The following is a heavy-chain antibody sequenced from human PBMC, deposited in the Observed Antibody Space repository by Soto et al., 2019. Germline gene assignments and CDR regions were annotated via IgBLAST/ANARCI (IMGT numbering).Heavy chain of an antibody. V-gene: IGHV3-23*01. J-gene: IGHJ4*02. CDR1: GFTFSSYA. D-gene: IGHD6-13*01. CDR2: VSGSGGST. CDR3: ALPHQVNHPAAETNDY. Sequence: QPGGSLRLSCAASGFTFSSYAMSWVRQAPGKGLEWVSAVSGSGGSTYYADSVKGRFTISRDNSKNTLYLQMNSLRAEDTAVYYCALPHQVNHPAAETNDYWGQGTLVTVSS.